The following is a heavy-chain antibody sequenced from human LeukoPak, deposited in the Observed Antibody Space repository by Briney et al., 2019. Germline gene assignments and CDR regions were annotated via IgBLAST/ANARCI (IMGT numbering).Heavy chain of an antibody. CDR2: IFITGSP. J-gene: IGHJ4*02. CDR1: GGSISSGSYY. CDR3: AREPSPPYSSYYDY. Sequence: SQTLSLTCTVSGGSISSGSYYWSWIRQPAGKGLEWIGRIFITGSPSYNPSLESRVTMSLDTSKNQFSLKLSSVTAADTAVYYCAREPSPPYSSYYDYWGQGALVTVSS. V-gene: IGHV4-61*02. D-gene: IGHD6-6*01.